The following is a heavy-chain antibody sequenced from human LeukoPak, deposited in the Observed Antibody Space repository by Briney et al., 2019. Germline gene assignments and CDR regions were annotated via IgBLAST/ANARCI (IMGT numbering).Heavy chain of an antibody. Sequence: GGALRLSCAASGFTVSSNYMSWVRQAPGKGLEWVSVIYSGGSTYYADSVKGRFTISRDNSKNTLYLQMNSLRAEDTAVYYCARDLYSSGWSPWGQGTLVAVSS. D-gene: IGHD6-19*01. CDR1: GFTVSSNY. J-gene: IGHJ5*02. CDR3: ARDLYSSGWSP. V-gene: IGHV3-66*01. CDR2: IYSGGST.